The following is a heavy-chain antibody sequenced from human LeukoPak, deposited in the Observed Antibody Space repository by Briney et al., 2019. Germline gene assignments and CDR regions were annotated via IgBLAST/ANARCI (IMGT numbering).Heavy chain of an antibody. V-gene: IGHV1-2*02. D-gene: IGHD2-15*01. CDR3: ARGGPLGYCSGGSCSYYYYYYMDV. CDR1: GYTFTGYY. CDR2: INPNSGGT. J-gene: IGHJ6*03. Sequence: ASVKVSCKASGYTFTGYYMHWVRQAPGQGLEWMGWINPNSGGTNYAQKFQGRVTMTRDTSISTAYMELSRLRSDDTAVYYCARGGPLGYCSGGSCSYYYYYYMDVWGKGTTVTISS.